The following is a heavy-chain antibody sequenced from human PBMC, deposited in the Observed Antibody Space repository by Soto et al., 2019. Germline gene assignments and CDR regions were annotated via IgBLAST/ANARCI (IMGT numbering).Heavy chain of an antibody. D-gene: IGHD4-17*01. V-gene: IGHV3-30*18. CDR3: AKVALYGGNSGVDY. CDR2: ISYDGSNK. CDR1: GFTFSSYG. J-gene: IGHJ4*02. Sequence: PGGSLRLSCAASGFTFSSYGMHWVRQAPGKGLEWVAVISYDGSNKYYADSVKGRFTISRDNSKNTMYLQMNSLRAEDTVVYYCAKVALYGGNSGVDYWGQGTLVTVSS.